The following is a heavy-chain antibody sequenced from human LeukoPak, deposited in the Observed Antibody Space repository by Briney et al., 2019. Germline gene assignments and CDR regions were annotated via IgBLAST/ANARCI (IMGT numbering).Heavy chain of an antibody. CDR1: GYTFTGYY. V-gene: IGHV1-2*02. D-gene: IGHD2-15*01. J-gene: IGHJ3*02. Sequence: ASVKVSCKASGYTFTGYYIHWVRQAPGQGLAWMGWIDPNSGATNYAQKFQGRVTTTRDTSISTAYMGLSRLRSDDTAVYYCAREVVAATAFAFDIWGRGTMVTVSS. CDR3: AREVVAATAFAFDI. CDR2: IDPNSGAT.